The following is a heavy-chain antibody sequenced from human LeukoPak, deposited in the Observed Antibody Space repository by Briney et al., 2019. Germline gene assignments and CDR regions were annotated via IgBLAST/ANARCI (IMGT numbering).Heavy chain of an antibody. J-gene: IGHJ5*02. CDR3: ARAGITMVRGVIIRKGNWFDP. V-gene: IGHV3-21*01. D-gene: IGHD3-10*01. CDR1: GFTFSSYS. Sequence: GGSLRLSSAASGFTFSSYSMNWVRQAPGKGLEWVSSIRSSSSYIYYAHSVKGRFTISRDNAKNSLYLQMNSLRAEDTAVYYCARAGITMVRGVIIRKGNWFDPWGQGTLVTVSS. CDR2: IRSSSSYI.